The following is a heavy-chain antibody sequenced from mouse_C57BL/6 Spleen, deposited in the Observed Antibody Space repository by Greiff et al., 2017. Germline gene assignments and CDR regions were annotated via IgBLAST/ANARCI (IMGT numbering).Heavy chain of an antibody. V-gene: IGHV1-22*01. CDR2: INPNNGGT. CDR1: GYTFTDYN. Sequence: EVKLMESGPELVKPGASVKMSCKASGYTFTDYNMHWVKQSHGKSLEWIGYINPNNGGTSYNQKFKGKATLTVNKSSSSAYMELRSLTSEDSADYYCARSYDYRGFAYWGQGTLVTVSA. J-gene: IGHJ3*01. D-gene: IGHD2-4*01. CDR3: ARSYDYRGFAY.